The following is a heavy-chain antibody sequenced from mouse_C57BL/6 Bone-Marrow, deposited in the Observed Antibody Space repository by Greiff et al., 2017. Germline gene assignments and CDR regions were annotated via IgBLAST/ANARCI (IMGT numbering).Heavy chain of an antibody. CDR1: GYTFTDYN. CDR3: ARRGTVAPWCAY. Sequence: FQLQQSGPELVKPGASVKIPCKASGYTFTDYNMDWVKQSHGKSLEWIGDINPNNSGTIYNQKFKGKATLTVDKSSSTAYMELRSLTAEDTAVDYCARRGTVAPWCAYWGQGTLVTVSA. V-gene: IGHV1-18*01. J-gene: IGHJ3*01. D-gene: IGHD1-1*01. CDR2: INPNNSGT.